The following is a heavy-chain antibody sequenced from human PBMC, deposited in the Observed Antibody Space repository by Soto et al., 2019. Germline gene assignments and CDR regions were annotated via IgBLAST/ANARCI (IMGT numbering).Heavy chain of an antibody. J-gene: IGHJ4*01. CDR1: GDSVSSNSAG. Sequence: QTLSLTCAITGDSVSSNSAGWSWVRQSPSRGLEWLGRTYYRSKWYYEYAVSVRGRITINPDTSKNQYSLQLNSVTPGDTAVYFCARGEQYSGRIFDYWGQGTLVTVSS. CDR2: TYYRSKWYY. V-gene: IGHV6-1*01. CDR3: ARGEQYSGRIFDY. D-gene: IGHD1-26*01.